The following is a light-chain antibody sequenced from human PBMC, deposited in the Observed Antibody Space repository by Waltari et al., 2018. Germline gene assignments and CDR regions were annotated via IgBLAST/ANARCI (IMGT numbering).Light chain of an antibody. CDR2: DVT. J-gene: IGLJ3*02. CDR1: SGDPGAYPY. CDR3: SSFTTNTVVV. Sequence: QSALTQPASVPGSPGQPNTISRTGSSGDPGAYPYVSWYQQRPDIAPKLIIYDVTKRPSGISSRFSGSKSGNTASLTISGLQAEDEADYYCSSFTTNTVVVFGGGTTLTVL. V-gene: IGLV2-14*01.